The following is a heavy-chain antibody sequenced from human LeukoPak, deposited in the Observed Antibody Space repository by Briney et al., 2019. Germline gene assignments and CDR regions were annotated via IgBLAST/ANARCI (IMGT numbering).Heavy chain of an antibody. Sequence: SVKVSCKASGGTFSSYAISWVRQAPGQGVEWMGRIIPIPGIANYAQKFQGRVTITADKSTSTAYMELSSLRSEDTAVYYCASVSVNYYDSSRHHGDWFDPWGQGTLVTVSS. CDR3: ASVSVNYYDSSRHHGDWFDP. D-gene: IGHD3-22*01. V-gene: IGHV1-69*04. CDR2: IIPIPGIA. J-gene: IGHJ5*02. CDR1: GGTFSSYA.